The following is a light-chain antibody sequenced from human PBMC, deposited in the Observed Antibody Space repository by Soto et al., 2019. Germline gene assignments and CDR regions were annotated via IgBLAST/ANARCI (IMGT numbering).Light chain of an antibody. CDR2: DVS. J-gene: IGLJ2*01. CDR1: NSDVGGYNY. CDR3: SSHTSSSTRVV. Sequence: QSALTQPASVSGSPGQSITISCTGTNSDVGGYNYVSWYQQHPGKAPKLLIYDVSNRPSGVSNRFSASKSGNTASLTISGLQAEDEAAYYCSSHTSSSTRVVFGGGTKLTVL. V-gene: IGLV2-14*01.